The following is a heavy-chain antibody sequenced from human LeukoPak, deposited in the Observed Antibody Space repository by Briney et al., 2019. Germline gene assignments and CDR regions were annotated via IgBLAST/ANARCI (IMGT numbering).Heavy chain of an antibody. Sequence: SQSLSLTCAVSVGSISSGCYSWSWIRQPPGKGLEWIGFIYHSGSTYYNPSLKSRVTISVDRSKNQFSLKLSSVTAADTAVYYCARDAPYGGNSWYFDLWGRGTLVTVSS. CDR3: ARDAPYGGNSWYFDL. J-gene: IGHJ2*01. CDR1: VGSISSGCYS. CDR2: IYHSGST. V-gene: IGHV4-30-2*01. D-gene: IGHD4-23*01.